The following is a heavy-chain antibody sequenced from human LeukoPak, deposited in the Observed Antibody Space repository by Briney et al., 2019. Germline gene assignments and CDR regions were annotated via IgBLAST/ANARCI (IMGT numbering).Heavy chain of an antibody. V-gene: IGHV4-38-2*01. J-gene: IGHJ4*02. CDR3: ASGGTAVVMALTYYFDT. CDR1: GYSISSGYY. CDR2: IYHTGGT. Sequence: KPSETLSLTCAVSGYSISSGYYWGWIRQPPGKGLEWIGSIYHTGGTYYNPSLQSRVTISLDSPKNQFSLKLTSVTAADTAVYYCASGGTAVVMALTYYFDTWGQGTPVTVSS. D-gene: IGHD3-22*01.